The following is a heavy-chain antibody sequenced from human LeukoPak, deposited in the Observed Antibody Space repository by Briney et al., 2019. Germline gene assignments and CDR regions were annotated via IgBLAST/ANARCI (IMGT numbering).Heavy chain of an antibody. CDR1: GFPFSSYA. Sequence: QPGRSLRLSCAASGFPFSSYAMHWVRQAPGKGLEWVAVISYDGSNKYYADSVKGRFTISRDNSKNTLYLQMNSPRAEDTAVYYCARVLRIAATDPFDYWGQGTQVTVSS. CDR3: ARVLRIAATDPFDY. CDR2: ISYDGSNK. D-gene: IGHD6-13*01. J-gene: IGHJ4*02. V-gene: IGHV3-30*04.